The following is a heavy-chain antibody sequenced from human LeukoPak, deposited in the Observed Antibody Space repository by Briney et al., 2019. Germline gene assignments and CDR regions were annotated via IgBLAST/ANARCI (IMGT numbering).Heavy chain of an antibody. CDR2: ISWDSSNA. V-gene: IGHV3-9*01. CDR1: GFSLDDYA. J-gene: IGHJ3*02. CDR3: IKDMGFDLLKDAFHI. Sequence: GRSLRLSCVGSGFSLDDYAMHWVRQVPGKGLEWVSSISWDSSNAAYADSVKGRFTISRDNAKNSLYLQMNSLQPEDTAFYYCIKDMGFDLLKDAFHIWGQGTLVTVSS. D-gene: IGHD3-9*01.